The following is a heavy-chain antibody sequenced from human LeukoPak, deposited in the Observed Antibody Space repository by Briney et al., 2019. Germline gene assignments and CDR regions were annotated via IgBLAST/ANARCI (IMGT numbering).Heavy chain of an antibody. Sequence: SQTLSLTCTVSGGSISSGDYYWSWIRQPPGKGLEWIGYIYYSGSTYYNPSLKSRVTISVDTSKNQFSLKLSSVTAADTAVYYCARELRYCSGGSCYDYYYHYYMDVWGKGTTVTVSS. CDR1: GGSISSGDYY. J-gene: IGHJ6*03. D-gene: IGHD2-15*01. V-gene: IGHV4-30-4*08. CDR2: IYYSGST. CDR3: ARELRYCSGGSCYDYYYHYYMDV.